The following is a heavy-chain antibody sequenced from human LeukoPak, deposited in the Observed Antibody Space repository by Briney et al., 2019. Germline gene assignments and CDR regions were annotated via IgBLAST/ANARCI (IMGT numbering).Heavy chain of an antibody. V-gene: IGHV5-51*01. J-gene: IGHJ3*02. CDR3: ARRASSSHDAFDI. CDR1: GYSFTSYW. CDR2: IYPGDSDT. D-gene: IGHD6-13*01. Sequence: GESLQISCKGSGYSFTSYWIGWVRQLPGKGLEWMGIIYPGDSDTRYSPSFQGQVTISADKSISTAYLQWSSLKASDTAMYYCARRASSSHDAFDIWGQGTMVTVSS.